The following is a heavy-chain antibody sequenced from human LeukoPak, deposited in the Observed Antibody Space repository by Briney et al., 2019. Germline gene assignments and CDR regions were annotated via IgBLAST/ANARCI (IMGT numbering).Heavy chain of an antibody. V-gene: IGHV4-59*12. CDR1: GASISRYY. CDR2: IYDSETT. Sequence: SETLSLTCTVSGASISRYYWSWIRQSPGKGLEWIGYIYDSETTSYNPSLKSRVTISVDTSKNQFSLKLSSVTAADTAVYYCARDDGMAAADYWGQGTLVTVSS. CDR3: ARDDGMAAADY. D-gene: IGHD6-13*01. J-gene: IGHJ4*02.